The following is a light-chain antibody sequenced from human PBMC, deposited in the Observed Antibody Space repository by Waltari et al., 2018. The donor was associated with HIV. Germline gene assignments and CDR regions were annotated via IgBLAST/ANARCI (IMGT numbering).Light chain of an antibody. CDR3: AAWDDSLNGVI. V-gene: IGLV1-44*01. CDR2: NNN. CDR1: SSNIGSNT. Sequence: QSVLTQPPSASGTPGQRVTISCSGSSSNIGSNTVNWYQQLPGTAPKLLIYNNNRRPSGAPARFSGSKSGTSASLAISGLQSEDEADYYCAAWDDSLNGVIFGGGTKLTVL. J-gene: IGLJ2*01.